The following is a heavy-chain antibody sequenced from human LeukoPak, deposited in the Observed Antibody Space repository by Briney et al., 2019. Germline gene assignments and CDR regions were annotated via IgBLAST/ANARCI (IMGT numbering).Heavy chain of an antibody. D-gene: IGHD3-10*01. J-gene: IGHJ6*02. Sequence: AGRSLRLSCAASGFTFSTFGIHWVRQAPGKGLEWVAVISYDGSNKYYADSVKGRFTISRDNSKNTLYLQMNSLRAEDTAVYYCAKDIKDPSQWFGPYYYGMDVWGQGTTVTVSS. CDR1: GFTFSTFG. CDR2: ISYDGSNK. V-gene: IGHV3-30*18. CDR3: AKDIKDPSQWFGPYYYGMDV.